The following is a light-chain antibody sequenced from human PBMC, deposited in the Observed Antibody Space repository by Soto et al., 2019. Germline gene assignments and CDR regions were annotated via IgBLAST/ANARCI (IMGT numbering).Light chain of an antibody. Sequence: QSVLTQPPSVSGAPGQTVTISCTGTSTNIGAGYDVHWYQQLPGTAPKLLIYGNTDRPSGVPDRFSGSKSGTSASLAITGLQPEDEADYYCQSYDISLRGYVFGDGTKLTVL. CDR2: GNT. V-gene: IGLV1-40*01. J-gene: IGLJ1*01. CDR1: STNIGAGYD. CDR3: QSYDISLRGYV.